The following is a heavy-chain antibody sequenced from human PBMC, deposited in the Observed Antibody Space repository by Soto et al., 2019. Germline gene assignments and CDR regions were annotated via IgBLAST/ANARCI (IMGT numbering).Heavy chain of an antibody. Sequence: QVQLVQSGAEVKKPGASVKVCCKASGYSFTHYGITWVRQAPGQGLEWTGWINAYVGETKSVQKYEGRVTVTMDTSTNTAYLERRSLRSYDTAVYYCARGDGDTLEYWGQGTLVRVSA. V-gene: IGHV1-18*01. CDR3: ARGDGDTLEY. CDR2: INAYVGET. CDR1: GYSFTHYG. J-gene: IGHJ4*02.